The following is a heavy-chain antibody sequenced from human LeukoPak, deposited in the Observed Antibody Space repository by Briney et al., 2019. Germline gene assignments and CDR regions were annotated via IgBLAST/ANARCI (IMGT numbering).Heavy chain of an antibody. CDR3: ARDECSGGSCYSGLWFDP. V-gene: IGHV1-69*04. D-gene: IGHD2-15*01. Sequence: ASVKVSCKASGAPVSSYTISWVRQAPGQGLEWMGRIIPILGIANYAQKFQGRVTITADKSTSTAHMELSSLRSEDTAVYYCARDECSGGSCYSGLWFDPWGQGTLVTVSS. CDR2: IIPILGIA. J-gene: IGHJ5*02. CDR1: GAPVSSYT.